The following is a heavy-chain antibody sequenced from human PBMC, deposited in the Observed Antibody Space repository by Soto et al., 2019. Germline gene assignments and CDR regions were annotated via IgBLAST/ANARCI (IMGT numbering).Heavy chain of an antibody. CDR3: AREGNLGRWIQPLDS. CDR1: GDSISSYS. CDR2: IHYNGNT. D-gene: IGHD2-2*03. J-gene: IGHJ4*02. Sequence: QVQLQVSGPGLVKPSETLSLTCTVSGDSISSYSWSWIRQPPGKGLEWIGNIHYNGNTNYSPSLNSRVTLSADTSNTPFSLKLISVTTADTAVYFCAREGNLGRWIQPLDSWGQGTLVTVSS. V-gene: IGHV4-59*01.